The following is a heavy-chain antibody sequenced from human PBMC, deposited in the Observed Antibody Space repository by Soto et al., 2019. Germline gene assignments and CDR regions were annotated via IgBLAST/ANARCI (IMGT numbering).Heavy chain of an antibody. CDR3: ARDIGVSGYDRGVGYYYGMDV. J-gene: IGHJ6*02. V-gene: IGHV4-31*03. Sequence: SDTLYLTCTVSGGSISSGGYYWSWIRQHPGRGLEWIGYIYYSGSTYYNPSLKSRVTISVDTSKNQFSLKLSSVTAADTAVYYCARDIGVSGYDRGVGYYYGMDVWGQGTTVTVSS. D-gene: IGHD5-12*01. CDR1: GGSISSGGYY. CDR2: IYYSGST.